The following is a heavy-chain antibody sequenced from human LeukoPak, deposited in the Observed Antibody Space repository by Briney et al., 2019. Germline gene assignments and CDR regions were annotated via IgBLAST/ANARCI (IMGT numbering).Heavy chain of an antibody. CDR2: ISTTSGNI. D-gene: IGHD6-19*01. CDR1: GFSFSSYS. V-gene: IGHV3-21*01. CDR3: ARGADTGYSSDS. J-gene: IGHJ5*02. Sequence: GGSLRLSCAASGFSFSSYSMNWVRQAPGKGLEWVAAISTTSGNIYYADSVKGRFTISRDNAKNTLYLQMNSLRAEDTAVYYCARGADTGYSSDSWGQGTLVTVSS.